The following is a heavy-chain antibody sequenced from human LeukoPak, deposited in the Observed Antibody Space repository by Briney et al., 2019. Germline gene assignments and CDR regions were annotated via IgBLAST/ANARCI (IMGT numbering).Heavy chain of an antibody. D-gene: IGHD5-18*01. CDR1: GGSISSGGYY. CDR3: AREYSYGHYYFDY. J-gene: IGHJ4*02. V-gene: IGHV4-31*03. Sequence: SQTLSLTCTVSGGSISSGGYYWSWIRQHPGKGLEWIGYIYYSGSTYYNPSLKSRVTISVDTSKNQFSLKLSSVTAADTAVYYCAREYSYGHYYFDYWGQGTLVTVSS. CDR2: IYYSGST.